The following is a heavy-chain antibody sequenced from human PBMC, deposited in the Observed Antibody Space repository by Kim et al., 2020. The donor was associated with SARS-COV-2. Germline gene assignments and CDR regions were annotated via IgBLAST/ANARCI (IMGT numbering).Heavy chain of an antibody. CDR3: ARVPAPYCSSTSCYGSY. Sequence: GGSLRLSCAASGFTFSSYEMNWVRQAPGKGLEWVSYISSSGSTIYYADSVKGRFTISRDNAKNSLYLQMNSLRAEDTAVYYCARVPAPYCSSTSCYGSYWGQGTLVTVSS. CDR2: ISSSGSTI. CDR1: GFTFSSYE. V-gene: IGHV3-48*03. D-gene: IGHD2-2*01. J-gene: IGHJ4*02.